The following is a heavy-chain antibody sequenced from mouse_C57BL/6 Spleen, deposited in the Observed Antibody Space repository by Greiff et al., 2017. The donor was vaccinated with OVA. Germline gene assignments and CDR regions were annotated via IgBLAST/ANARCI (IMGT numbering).Heavy chain of an antibody. V-gene: IGHV1-52*01. CDR1: GYTFTSYW. CDR2: IDPSDSET. D-gene: IGHD2-3*01. Sequence: QVQLKESGAELVRPGSSVKLSCKASGYTFTSYWMHWVKQRPIQGLEWIGNIDPSDSETHYNQKFKDKATLTVDKSSSTAYMQLSSLTSEDSAVYYCAKGVDGYSFAYWGQGTLVTVSA. J-gene: IGHJ3*01. CDR3: AKGVDGYSFAY.